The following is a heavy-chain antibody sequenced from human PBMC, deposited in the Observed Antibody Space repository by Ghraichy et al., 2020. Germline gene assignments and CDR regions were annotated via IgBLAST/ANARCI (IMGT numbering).Heavy chain of an antibody. D-gene: IGHD5-12*01. Sequence: GGSLRLSCAASGFTFSSYSMNWVRQAPGKGLEWVSSISSSSSYIYYADSVKGRFTISRDNAKNSLYLQMNSLRAEDTAVYYCARDRGVIVARFYYYYGMDVWGQGTTVTVSS. J-gene: IGHJ6*02. CDR3: ARDRGVIVARFYYYYGMDV. V-gene: IGHV3-21*01. CDR1: GFTFSSYS. CDR2: ISSSSSYI.